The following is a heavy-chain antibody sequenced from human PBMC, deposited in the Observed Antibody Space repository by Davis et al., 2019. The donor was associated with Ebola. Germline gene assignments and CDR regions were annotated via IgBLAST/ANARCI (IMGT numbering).Heavy chain of an antibody. V-gene: IGHV1-18*01. CDR1: GYTFTSYG. J-gene: IGHJ6*02. Sequence: ASVKVSCQASGYTFTSYGISWVRQAPGQGLEWMGWISAYNGNTNYAQKLQGRVTMTTDTSTRTAYMELRSLRSDDTAVYYCARDRYYDSSGYYVYYYYGMDVWGQGTTVTVSS. D-gene: IGHD3-22*01. CDR3: ARDRYYDSSGYYVYYYYGMDV. CDR2: ISAYNGNT.